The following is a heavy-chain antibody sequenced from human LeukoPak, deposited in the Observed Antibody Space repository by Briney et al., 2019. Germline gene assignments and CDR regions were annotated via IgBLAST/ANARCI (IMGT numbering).Heavy chain of an antibody. D-gene: IGHD1-26*01. J-gene: IGHJ4*02. CDR1: GFTVSSNY. CDR3: ARDFGWELLLDH. V-gene: IGHV3-53*01. CDR2: IYSGGST. Sequence: GGSLRLSCAASGFTVSSNYMSWVRQAPGKGLEWVSVIYSGGSTYYADSVKGRFTISRDNAKNSLYLQMNSLRAEDTAVYYCARDFGWELLLDHWGQGTLVTVSS.